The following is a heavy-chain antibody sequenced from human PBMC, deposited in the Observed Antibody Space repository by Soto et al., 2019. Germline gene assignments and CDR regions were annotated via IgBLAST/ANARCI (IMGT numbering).Heavy chain of an antibody. V-gene: IGHV1-18*01. CDR3: ARDGDRCTSTRCSPWPDTHFDL. CDR1: GYTFTNYG. Sequence: QVQLVQSGDEVKKPGASVKVSCKASGYTFTNYGISWVRQAPGQGLEWMGWISPYNGNTKYPQKLQGRVTMTTDTSTRTCYMELRSLRSDDTAVYFCARDGDRCTSTRCSPWPDTHFDLWGRGTLVTVSS. J-gene: IGHJ2*01. CDR2: ISPYNGNT. D-gene: IGHD2-2*01.